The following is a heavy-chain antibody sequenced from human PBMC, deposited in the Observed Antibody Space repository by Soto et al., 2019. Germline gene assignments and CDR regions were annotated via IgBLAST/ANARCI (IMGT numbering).Heavy chain of an antibody. CDR2: IIPILGIA. CDR1: GGTFSIYT. D-gene: IGHD3-9*01. V-gene: IGHV1-69*02. Sequence: SVKVSCKASGGTFSIYTISWVRQAPGQGLEWMGRIIPILGIANYAQKFQGRVTITADKSTSTAYMELSSLRSEDTAVYYCARGGLRYFDWLKNLNFDYWGQGTLVTVSS. J-gene: IGHJ4*02. CDR3: ARGGLRYFDWLKNLNFDY.